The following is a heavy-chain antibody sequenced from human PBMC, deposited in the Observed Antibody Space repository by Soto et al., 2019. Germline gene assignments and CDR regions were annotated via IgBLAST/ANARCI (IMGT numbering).Heavy chain of an antibody. V-gene: IGHV1-69*13. J-gene: IGHJ4*02. CDR1: GGTFSSYA. CDR3: ARGTRSVVVVAATYFDY. CDR2: IIPIFGTA. D-gene: IGHD2-15*01. Sequence: SVKVSCKASGGTFSSYAISWVRQAPGQGLEWMGGIIPIFGTANYAQKFQGRVTITADESTSTAYMELSSLRSEDTAVYYCARGTRSVVVVAATYFDYWGQGTLVTVSS.